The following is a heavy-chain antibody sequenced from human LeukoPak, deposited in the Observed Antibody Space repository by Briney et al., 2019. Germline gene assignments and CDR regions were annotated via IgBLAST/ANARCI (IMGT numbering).Heavy chain of an antibody. J-gene: IGHJ4*02. CDR2: IYYSGST. Sequence: SETLSFTGIVSGGSVSSVSYSGSWIRQPPGKGLEWIGYIYYSGSTNYNPSLKSRVSISGDTSKNQFSLKLSSVTAADTAFYYCARQYNWNPPLYWGRGTLVTVSS. CDR1: GGSVSSVSYS. D-gene: IGHD1-20*01. CDR3: ARQYNWNPPLY. V-gene: IGHV4-61*01.